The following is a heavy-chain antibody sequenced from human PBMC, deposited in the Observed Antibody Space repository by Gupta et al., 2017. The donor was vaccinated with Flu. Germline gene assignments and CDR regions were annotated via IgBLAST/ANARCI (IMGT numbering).Heavy chain of an antibody. J-gene: IGHJ4*02. D-gene: IGHD3-9*01. Sequence: DFYMQWVKQAPGKGLEWMGLVDPEDADTVYAANFRGKITIRADTSEGTVHMEVTSLTSQDTAVYYCSEYRRVKVTGESPDVWGQGTRVTVSS. CDR2: VDPEDADT. V-gene: IGHV1-69-2*01. CDR3: SEYRRVKVTGESPDV. CDR1: DFY.